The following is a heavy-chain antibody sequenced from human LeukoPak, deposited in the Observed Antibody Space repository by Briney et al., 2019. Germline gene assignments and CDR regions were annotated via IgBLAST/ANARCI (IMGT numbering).Heavy chain of an antibody. CDR1: GFTFSSYG. V-gene: IGHV3-33*01. J-gene: IGHJ4*02. CDR2: IWYDGSNK. CDR3: ARSSYSSGWYGPDY. D-gene: IGHD6-19*01. Sequence: PGGSLRLSCAASGFTFSSYGMHWVRQAPGKGLEWVAVIWYDGSNKYYADSVKGRFTISRDNSKNTLYLQMNSLRAEDTAVYYCARSSYSSGWYGPDYWGQGTLVTVSS.